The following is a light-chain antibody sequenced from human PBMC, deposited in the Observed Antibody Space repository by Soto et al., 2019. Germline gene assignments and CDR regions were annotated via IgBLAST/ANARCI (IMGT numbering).Light chain of an antibody. CDR3: QQYNSWPPSIT. Sequence: EIVMTQSPATLSVSPGERVTLSCRASQSVSSDLARYQQKPGQAPRLLIYGASTRATGIPARFSGSGSGTEFTLTISSLQSEDFAFYYCQQYNSWPPSITFGQGTRLEI. CDR1: QSVSSD. J-gene: IGKJ5*01. CDR2: GAS. V-gene: IGKV3-15*01.